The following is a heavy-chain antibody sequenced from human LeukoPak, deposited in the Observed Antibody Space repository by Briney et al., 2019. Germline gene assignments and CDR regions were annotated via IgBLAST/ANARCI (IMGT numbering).Heavy chain of an antibody. CDR3: ARVGIAAAAPFDY. V-gene: IGHV1-8*03. D-gene: IGHD6-13*01. J-gene: IGHJ4*02. CDR2: TNPNSGNT. CDR1: GYTFTSYD. Sequence: ASVKVSCKASGYTFTSYDINWVRQATGQGLEWMGWTNPNSGNTGYAQKFQGRVTITRNTSISTAYMELSSLRSEDTAVYYCARVGIAAAAPFDYWGQGTLVTVSS.